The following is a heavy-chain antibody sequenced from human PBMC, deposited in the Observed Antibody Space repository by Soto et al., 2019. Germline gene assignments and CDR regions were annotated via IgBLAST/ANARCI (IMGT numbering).Heavy chain of an antibody. Sequence: EVQLLESGGGLVQPGGSLRLSCAASGFTFSSYAMSWVRQAPGKGLEWVSAISGSGGSTYYADSVKGRFTISRDNSKNTVDLQMNSLRADDTAVYYCAKDAGDPTGPTDPPFDYWGQGTLVTVS. CDR1: GFTFSSYA. J-gene: IGHJ4*02. D-gene: IGHD3-16*01. CDR3: AKDAGDPTGPTDPPFDY. CDR2: ISGSGGST. V-gene: IGHV3-23*01.